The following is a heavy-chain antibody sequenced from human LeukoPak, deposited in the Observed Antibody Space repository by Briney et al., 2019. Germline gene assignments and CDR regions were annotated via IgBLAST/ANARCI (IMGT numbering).Heavy chain of an antibody. J-gene: IGHJ4*02. Sequence: SETLSLTCTVSGYSISSGYYWGWIRQPPGKGLEWIGSIYHSGSTYYNPSLKSRVTISVDTSENHFSLKLSSVTAADTAVYYCARGPPYYYDSSGYKNDDWGQGTLVTISS. CDR3: ARGPPYYYDSSGYKNDD. CDR1: GYSISSGYY. D-gene: IGHD3-22*01. CDR2: IYHSGST. V-gene: IGHV4-38-2*02.